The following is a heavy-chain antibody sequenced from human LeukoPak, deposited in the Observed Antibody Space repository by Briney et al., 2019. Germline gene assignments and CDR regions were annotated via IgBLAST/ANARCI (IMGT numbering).Heavy chain of an antibody. J-gene: IGHJ4*02. CDR1: GFTFSSYS. CDR3: AKDGQHYDRKPYYFDY. D-gene: IGHD3-22*01. Sequence: GGSLRLSCAASGFTFSSYSMNWVRQAPGKGLEWVSSISSSSSYIYYADSVKGRFTISRDNAKNSLYLQMNSLRAEDTAVYYCAKDGQHYDRKPYYFDYWGQGTLVTVSS. CDR2: ISSSSSYI. V-gene: IGHV3-21*01.